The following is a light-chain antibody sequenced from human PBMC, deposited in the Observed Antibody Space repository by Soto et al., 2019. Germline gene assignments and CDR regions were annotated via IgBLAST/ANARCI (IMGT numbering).Light chain of an antibody. CDR2: GNS. J-gene: IGLJ1*01. CDR1: SLNIGADYD. V-gene: IGLV1-40*01. Sequence: QSVLTQPPSVSGAPGQRVTISCTGSSLNIGADYDVHWYQQLPGTAPKLLIYGNSNRPSGVPDRFSGSKSGTSASLAITGLQAEDEADYYCQSYDSSLSGSYVFGTGTKLTVL. CDR3: QSYDSSLSGSYV.